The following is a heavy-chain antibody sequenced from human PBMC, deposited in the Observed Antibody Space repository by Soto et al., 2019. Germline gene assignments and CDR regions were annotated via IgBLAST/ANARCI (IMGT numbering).Heavy chain of an antibody. J-gene: IGHJ4*02. CDR1: GFTFSSYW. Sequence: HPGGSLRLSCAASGFTFSSYWMTWVRQAPGKGLEWVVNIRQDGGVKYYADSVKGRFTITRDTSASKAYMELSSLRSEDTAVYYCARGLNGYLHYFDYWGQGTLVTVSS. CDR2: IRQDGGVK. CDR3: ARGLNGYLHYFDY. V-gene: IGHV3-7*02. D-gene: IGHD5-18*01.